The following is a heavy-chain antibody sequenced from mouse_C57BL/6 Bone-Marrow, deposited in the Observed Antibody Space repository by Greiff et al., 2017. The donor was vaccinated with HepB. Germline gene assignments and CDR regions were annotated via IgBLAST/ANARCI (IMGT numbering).Heavy chain of an antibody. D-gene: IGHD2-4*01. CDR3: ARDGDDDYEFAY. Sequence: EVMLVESGGGLVKPGGSLKLSCAASGFTFSSYAMPWVRQTPEKRLEWVATISDGGSYTYYPDNVKGRFTISRDKAKNNQYLQMSHLKSEDTAMYYCARDGDDDYEFAYWGQGTLVTVSA. J-gene: IGHJ3*01. CDR2: ISDGGSYT. V-gene: IGHV5-4*01. CDR1: GFTFSSYA.